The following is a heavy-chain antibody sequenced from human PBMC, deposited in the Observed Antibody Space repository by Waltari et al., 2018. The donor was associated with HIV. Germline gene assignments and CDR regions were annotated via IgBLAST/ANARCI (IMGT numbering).Heavy chain of an antibody. Sequence: QVQLVQSGAEVKKPGASVKVSCKASGYTFTSYGISWVRQAPGQGLEGRGWVSAYKGNTNYAQKLQGRGTMTTDTSTSTAYMELRSLRSDDTAVYYCARVAGWELLRYYYMDVWGKGTTVTVSS. D-gene: IGHD1-26*01. J-gene: IGHJ6*03. CDR3: ARVAGWELLRYYYMDV. V-gene: IGHV1-18*01. CDR2: VSAYKGNT. CDR1: GYTFTSYG.